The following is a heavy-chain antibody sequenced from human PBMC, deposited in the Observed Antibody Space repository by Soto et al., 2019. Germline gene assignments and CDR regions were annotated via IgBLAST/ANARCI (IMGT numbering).Heavy chain of an antibody. J-gene: IGHJ4*02. D-gene: IGHD6-19*01. Sequence: GASVKVSCKASGGTFSSYAISWVRQAPGQGLEWMGGIIPIFGTTNYAQKFQGRVTITADESTSTAYMELSSLRSEDSAVYYCGCIAVAGTVDYWGQGTLVTVSS. CDR1: GGTFSSYA. CDR3: GCIAVAGTVDY. V-gene: IGHV1-69*13. CDR2: IIPIFGTT.